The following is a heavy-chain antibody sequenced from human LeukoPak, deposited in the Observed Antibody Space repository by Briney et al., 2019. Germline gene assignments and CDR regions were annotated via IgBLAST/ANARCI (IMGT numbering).Heavy chain of an antibody. V-gene: IGHV3-74*01. CDR1: GFTFSSYW. Sequence: GGSLRLSCAASGFTFSSYWMRWVRQVPGKGLLWVSHINSDGTSTTYADSVKGRFTISRDNAKNSLYLQMNSLRVEDTAVYYCARDLDTRNSYEFAYWGQGTLVTVSS. D-gene: IGHD5-18*01. CDR3: ARDLDTRNSYEFAY. CDR2: INSDGTST. J-gene: IGHJ4*02.